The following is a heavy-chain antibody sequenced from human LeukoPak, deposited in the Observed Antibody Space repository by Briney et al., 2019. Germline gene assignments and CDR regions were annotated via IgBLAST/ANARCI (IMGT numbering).Heavy chain of an antibody. J-gene: IGHJ3*02. Sequence: ASVKVSCKASGYTFTSYGISWVRQAPGQGLEWMGWISAYNGNTNYAQKLQGRVTITRNTSISTAYMELSSLRSEDTAVYYCARGRGNDAFDIWGQGTMVTVSS. CDR3: ARGRGNDAFDI. CDR2: ISAYNGNT. D-gene: IGHD4-23*01. CDR1: GYTFTSYG. V-gene: IGHV1-18*01.